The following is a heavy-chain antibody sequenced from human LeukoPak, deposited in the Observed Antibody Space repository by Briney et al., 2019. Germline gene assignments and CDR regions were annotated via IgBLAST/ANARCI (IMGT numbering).Heavy chain of an antibody. D-gene: IGHD2-2*01. CDR3: ARVIRCSSTSCYYYGMDV. V-gene: IGHV1-18*01. Sequence: GASVKVSCKASGYTFTSYGISWVRQAPGQGLEWMGWISAYNGNTNYAQKLQGRVTMTTDTSTSTAYMELRSLRSDDTAVYYCARVIRCSSTSCYYYGMDVWGQGTTVTVSS. J-gene: IGHJ6*02. CDR1: GYTFTSYG. CDR2: ISAYNGNT.